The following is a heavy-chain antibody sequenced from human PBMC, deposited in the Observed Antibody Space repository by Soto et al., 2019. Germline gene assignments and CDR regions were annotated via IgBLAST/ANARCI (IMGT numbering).Heavy chain of an antibody. CDR2: IYYSGST. CDR1: GGSISSGGYY. CDR3: ATTGREAGQDYYYYMDV. V-gene: IGHV4-31*03. J-gene: IGHJ6*03. D-gene: IGHD1-26*01. Sequence: SETLSLTCTVSGGSISSGGYYWSWIRQHPGKGLEWIGYIYYSGSTYYNPSLKSRVTISVDTSKNQFSLKLSSVTAADTAVYYCATTGREAGQDYYYYMDVWGKGTTVTVSS.